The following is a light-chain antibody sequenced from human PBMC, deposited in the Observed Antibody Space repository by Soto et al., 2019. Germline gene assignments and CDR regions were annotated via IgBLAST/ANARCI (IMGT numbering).Light chain of an antibody. Sequence: DIQMTQSTSSLSASVGDRVTITCRASQVIDRWLAWYQQKPGTAPKVLIYHASNLQSGVPSRFSGSGSGTEFTLTISSLQPDDFATYYCQQYNSYRWTFGQGTKVDIK. J-gene: IGKJ1*01. CDR2: HAS. CDR1: QVIDRW. V-gene: IGKV1-5*01. CDR3: QQYNSYRWT.